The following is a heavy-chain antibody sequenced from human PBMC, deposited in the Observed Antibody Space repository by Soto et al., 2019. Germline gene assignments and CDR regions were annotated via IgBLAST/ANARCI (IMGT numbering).Heavy chain of an antibody. CDR2: ISPHNDRT. CDR3: ARDLYYSSGRDLDHDAGDI. D-gene: IGHD6-25*01. Sequence: QVQLVQSGADVKKPGASVKVSCKASGYNFTSYGISWVRQAPGQGLEWMGWISPHNDRTKYARRFQDRVTMTTETPTSTVYMELGSRRSDDTAVYYWARDLYYSSGRDLDHDAGDIWGQGTGVTVSS. V-gene: IGHV1-18*01. J-gene: IGHJ3*02. CDR1: GYNFTSYG.